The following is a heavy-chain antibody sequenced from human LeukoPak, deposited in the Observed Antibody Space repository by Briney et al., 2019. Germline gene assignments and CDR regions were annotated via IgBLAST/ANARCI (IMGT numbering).Heavy chain of an antibody. Sequence: ASVKVSCKASGYTFTSYGISWVRQAPGQGLEWMGWISAYNGNTNYAQKLQGRVTMTTDTSTSTAYMELRGLRSDDTAVYYCARVKDYDILTGQYYYYYMDVWGKGTTVTVSS. V-gene: IGHV1-18*01. D-gene: IGHD3-9*01. CDR3: ARVKDYDILTGQYYYYYMDV. CDR1: GYTFTSYG. J-gene: IGHJ6*03. CDR2: ISAYNGNT.